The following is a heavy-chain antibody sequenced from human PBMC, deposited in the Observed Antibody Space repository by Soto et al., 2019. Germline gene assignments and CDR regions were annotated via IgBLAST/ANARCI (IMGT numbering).Heavy chain of an antibody. CDR1: GCSMSSSY. CDR2: VYNSGST. Sequence: SETRSLPGVVSGCSMSSSYWHWIRQPPGKGLEWIGYVYNSGSTNYNPSLKSRVTISEDTSKSQFSLKVNSMTAADTAVYYCARYRREAVAGYTLDNWGQGMLVTVSS. J-gene: IGHJ4*02. CDR3: ARYRREAVAGYTLDN. D-gene: IGHD6-13*01. V-gene: IGHV4-59*01.